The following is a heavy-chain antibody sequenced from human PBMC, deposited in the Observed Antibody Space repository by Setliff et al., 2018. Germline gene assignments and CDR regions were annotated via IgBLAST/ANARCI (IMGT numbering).Heavy chain of an antibody. V-gene: IGHV1-3*04. CDR1: GYTFNIYP. CDR3: ATTLEGCGDDCWTIKH. CDR2: INTGSGVA. D-gene: IGHD2-21*02. J-gene: IGHJ1*01. Sequence: ASVKVSCKASGYTFNIYPMHWVRQAPGQRPEWMGWINTGSGVARYSHNFQGRVTFTRDTSATTAYMGLSSLMSEDTAVYYCATTLEGCGDDCWTIKHWGQGTLVTVSS.